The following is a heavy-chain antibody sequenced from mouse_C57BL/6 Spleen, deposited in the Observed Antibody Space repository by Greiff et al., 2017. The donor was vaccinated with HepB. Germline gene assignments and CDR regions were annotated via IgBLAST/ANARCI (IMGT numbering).Heavy chain of an antibody. CDR1: GYAFSSYW. Sequence: VQLQQSGAELVKPGASVKISCKASGYAFSSYWMNWVKQRPGKGLEWIGQIYPGDGDTNYNGKFKGKATLTADKSSSTAYMQLSSLTSEDSAVYFCARSRDYDDAMDYWGQGTSVTVSS. D-gene: IGHD2-4*01. CDR2: IYPGDGDT. V-gene: IGHV1-80*01. J-gene: IGHJ4*01. CDR3: ARSRDYDDAMDY.